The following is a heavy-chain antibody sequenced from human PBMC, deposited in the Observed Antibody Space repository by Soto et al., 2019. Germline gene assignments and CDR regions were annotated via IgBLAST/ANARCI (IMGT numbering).Heavy chain of an antibody. D-gene: IGHD3-10*01. CDR3: VGGQYYFDY. Sequence: QVQLVESGGGVVQPGRSLRLSCAASGFPFTTYGMHWVREGPGKGLEWVAVISYDGTNKYYADSVKGRFTISRDNSKNTLYLQMNSLRPEDTALYYCVGGQYYFDYRGQGTLAPVSS. V-gene: IGHV3-30*03. J-gene: IGHJ4*02. CDR1: GFPFTTYG. CDR2: ISYDGTNK.